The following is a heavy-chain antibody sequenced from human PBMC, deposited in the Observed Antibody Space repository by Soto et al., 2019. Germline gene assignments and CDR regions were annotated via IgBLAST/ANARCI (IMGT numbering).Heavy chain of an antibody. CDR2: IKSKTDGGTT. CDR3: TTDPHSTGTKY. CDR1: GFSFNDAW. V-gene: IGHV3-15*01. Sequence: LRLSCAASGFSFNDAWMTWVRQSPGAGLEWVGRIKSKTDGGTTDYAAPVRGRFAISRDASKTTVYLQMNRLKTEDTAVYYCTTDPHSTGTKYWGQGTLVTVSS. D-gene: IGHD1-1*01. J-gene: IGHJ4*02.